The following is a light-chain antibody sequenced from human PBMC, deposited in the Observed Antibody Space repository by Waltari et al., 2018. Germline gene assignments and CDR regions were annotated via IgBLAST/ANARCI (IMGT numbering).Light chain of an antibody. CDR1: QSGTSTA. V-gene: IGKV3-20*01. CDR3: QQYDGEVVT. CDR2: GTS. J-gene: IGKJ4*01. Sequence: RASQSGTSTALTWYQQKLGQAPRLLIYGTSSRATGIPDRFSGSGSGTDFTLTISRLEPEDFAVYYCQQYDGEVVTFGGGTKVEI.